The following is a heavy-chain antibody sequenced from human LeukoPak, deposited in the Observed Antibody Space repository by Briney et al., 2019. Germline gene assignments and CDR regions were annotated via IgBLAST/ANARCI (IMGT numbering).Heavy chain of an antibody. D-gene: IGHD3-22*01. J-gene: IGHJ4*02. CDR1: GFTFSSYS. V-gene: IGHV3-48*01. CDR3: ARDGFNYYYDSSGYALDY. Sequence: GGSLRLSCAASGFTFSSYSMNWVRQAPGKGLEWVSYISTSSSTIYYADSVKGRFTISRDNAKTSLYLQMNSLRAEDTAVYYCARDGFNYYYDSSGYALDYWGQGTLVTVSS. CDR2: ISTSSSTI.